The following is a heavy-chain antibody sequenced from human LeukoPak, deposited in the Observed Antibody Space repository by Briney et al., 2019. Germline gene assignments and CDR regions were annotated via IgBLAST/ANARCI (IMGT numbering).Heavy chain of an antibody. D-gene: IGHD2-2*01. V-gene: IGHV3-48*01. J-gene: IGHJ4*02. CDR3: ARATSGFDY. CDR1: GFTFSSHS. CDR2: ISSTGNTK. Sequence: GGSLRLSCAASGFTFSSHSMNWVRQAPGKGLEWISYISSTGNTKHYVDSVMGRFTISRENARNSLYLQMNSLRAGDTAVYYCARATSGFDYWGQGTLVTVSS.